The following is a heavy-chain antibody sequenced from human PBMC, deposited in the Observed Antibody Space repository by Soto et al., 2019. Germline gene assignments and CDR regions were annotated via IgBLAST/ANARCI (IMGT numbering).Heavy chain of an antibody. CDR3: ARGRGQQMYDGFDI. CDR2: INFNTDGT. Sequence: ASVKVSCKASGYSFIGYYIHWVRQAPGQGLEWLGWINFNTDGTNSAQQFQGRVTMTRDTSISTAYMELSSLRSDDTAIYYCARGRGQQMYDGFDIGGQ. J-gene: IGHJ3*02. V-gene: IGHV1-2*02. CDR1: GYSFIGYY. D-gene: IGHD6-13*01.